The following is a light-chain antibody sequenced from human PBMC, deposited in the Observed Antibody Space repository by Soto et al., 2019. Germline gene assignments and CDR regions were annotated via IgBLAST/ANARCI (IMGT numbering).Light chain of an antibody. CDR3: QMYSDLPLN. CDR1: HTVNNDY. CDR2: GAS. V-gene: IGKV3-20*01. Sequence: WERSILSFRASHTVNNDYLASCQQKPGQAPRLLIYGASRRATGIPDRFSGSASGTDFTLTISRLEPEDFAVYYCQMYSDLPLNFGQGTRLEIK. J-gene: IGKJ5*01.